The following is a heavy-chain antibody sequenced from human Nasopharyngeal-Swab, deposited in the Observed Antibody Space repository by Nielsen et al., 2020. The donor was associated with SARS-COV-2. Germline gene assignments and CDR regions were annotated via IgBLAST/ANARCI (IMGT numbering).Heavy chain of an antibody. D-gene: IGHD6-19*01. CDR3: ARGLKEYSSGWYYFDY. Sequence: ASVKVSCKASGYTFTSYAMHWVRQAPGQRLEWMGWINAGNGNTKYSQKFQGRVTITRDTSASTAYMELSSLRSEDTAVYYCARGLKEYSSGWYYFDYWGQGTLVTVSS. V-gene: IGHV1-3*01. CDR1: GYTFTSYA. CDR2: INAGNGNT. J-gene: IGHJ4*02.